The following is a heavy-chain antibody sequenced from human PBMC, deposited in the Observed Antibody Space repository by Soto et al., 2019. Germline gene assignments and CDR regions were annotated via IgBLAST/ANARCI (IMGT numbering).Heavy chain of an antibody. CDR2: INPNSGGT. CDR1: GYTFTGYY. J-gene: IGHJ3*02. Sequence: ASVKVSCKASGYTFTGYYMHWVRQAPGQGLECMGWINPNSGGTNYAQKFQGWVTMTRDTSISTAYMELSRLRSDDTAVYYCARENLGGWELLAFDIWGQGTMVTVSS. D-gene: IGHD1-26*01. V-gene: IGHV1-2*04. CDR3: ARENLGGWELLAFDI.